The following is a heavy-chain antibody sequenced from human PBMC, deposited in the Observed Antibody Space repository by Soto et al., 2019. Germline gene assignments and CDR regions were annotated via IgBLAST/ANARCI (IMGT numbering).Heavy chain of an antibody. CDR1: GGTFSSYA. CDR2: IIPIFGTA. V-gene: IGHV1-69*13. J-gene: IGHJ6*02. D-gene: IGHD3-3*01. Sequence: SVKVSCKASGGTFSSYAISWVRQAPGQGLEWMGGIIPIFGTANYAQKFQGRVTTTADESTSTAYMELSSLRSEDTAVYYCARDRWVRFLEWLVPYYYYYGMDVWGQGTTVTVSS. CDR3: ARDRWVRFLEWLVPYYYYYGMDV.